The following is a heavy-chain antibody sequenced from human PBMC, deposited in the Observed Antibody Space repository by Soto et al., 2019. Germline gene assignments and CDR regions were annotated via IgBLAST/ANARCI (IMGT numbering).Heavy chain of an antibody. V-gene: IGHV4-4*07. Sequence: GTLTLTCSVSGTSVSNYYWSWIRQPAGKGLEHIGRIYTSGSTSYNPSLKSRVTMSMDTSQTQIYLNLTSVTAADTAVYYCARGGIQLSYAFDYWGQGILVTVSS. J-gene: IGHJ4*02. CDR2: IYTSGST. CDR1: GTSVSNYY. D-gene: IGHD5-18*01. CDR3: ARGGIQLSYAFDY.